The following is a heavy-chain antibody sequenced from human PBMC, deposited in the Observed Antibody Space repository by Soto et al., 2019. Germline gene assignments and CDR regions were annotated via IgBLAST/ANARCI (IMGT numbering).Heavy chain of an antibody. D-gene: IGHD1-26*01. CDR1: GFTFSSYA. Sequence: EVQLVESGGGLVQPGGSLRLSCAASGFTFSSYAMHWVRQAPGKGLEYVSTISTNGGSTYNVNSVKGRFTISRDNSKNTLYLQMGSLRDEDMAVYYCAREGGSYYFDYWGQGTLVTVSS. CDR2: ISTNGGST. CDR3: AREGGSYYFDY. V-gene: IGHV3-64*01. J-gene: IGHJ4*02.